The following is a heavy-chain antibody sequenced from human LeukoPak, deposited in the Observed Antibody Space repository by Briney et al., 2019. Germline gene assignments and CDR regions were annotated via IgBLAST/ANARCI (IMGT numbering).Heavy chain of an antibody. V-gene: IGHV3-23*01. CDR3: AKEDDGGYAHDC. D-gene: IGHD5-12*01. J-gene: IGHJ4*02. Sequence: GGSLRLSCAASGFTFSSYAMSWVRQAPGKGLEWVSAISGSGGSTYYADSVKGRFTISRDNSKNTVYLQMNGLGAEATAVYYCAKEDDGGYAHDCWGQGTLVTVSS. CDR2: ISGSGGST. CDR1: GFTFSSYA.